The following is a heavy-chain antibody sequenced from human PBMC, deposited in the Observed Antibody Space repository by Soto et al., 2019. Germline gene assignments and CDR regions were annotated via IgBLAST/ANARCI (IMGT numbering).Heavy chain of an antibody. V-gene: IGHV4-59*01. J-gene: IGHJ4*02. Sequence: SETLSLTCTVSGGSISSYYWSWIRQPPGKGLEWIGYIYYSGSTNYNPSLKSRVTISVDTSKNQFSLKLGSVTAADTAVYYCAKDRDHITFGGVIVNSFDYWGKGNLVTVSS. CDR3: AKDRDHITFGGVIVNSFDY. D-gene: IGHD3-16*02. CDR2: IYYSGST. CDR1: GGSISSYY.